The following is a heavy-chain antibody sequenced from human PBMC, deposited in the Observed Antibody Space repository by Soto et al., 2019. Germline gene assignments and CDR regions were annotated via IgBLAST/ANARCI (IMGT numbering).Heavy chain of an antibody. D-gene: IGHD2-15*01. CDR1: GDSISIGDYY. CDR2: TYYSGNT. V-gene: IGHV4-30-4*01. CDR3: DRPRDSGGSHNAFDI. Sequence: PSETLSLTCTVSGDSISIGDYYWSWLRQPPGKGLEWIGYTYYSGNTYYNPPLKSRITISVDMSKNQFSLKLSSVTAADTAVYYCDRPRDSGGSHNAFDIWGQGTMVTVSS. J-gene: IGHJ3*02.